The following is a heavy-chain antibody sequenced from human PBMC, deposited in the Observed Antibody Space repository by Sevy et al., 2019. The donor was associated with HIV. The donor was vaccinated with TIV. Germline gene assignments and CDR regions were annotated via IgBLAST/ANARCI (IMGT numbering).Heavy chain of an antibody. J-gene: IGHJ5*02. CDR1: GFTFSSYS. D-gene: IGHD3-22*01. CDR3: ARDLIDNYYDPPSAAFAGFPGWFDP. Sequence: GGSLRLSCAASGFTFSSYSMNWVRQAPGKGLEWVSYISSSSSTIYYADSVKGRFTISRVNAKNSRYLQMNSLGDEDTAVYYCARDLIDNYYDPPSAAFAGFPGWFDPWGQGTLVTVSS. CDR2: ISSSSSTI. V-gene: IGHV3-48*02.